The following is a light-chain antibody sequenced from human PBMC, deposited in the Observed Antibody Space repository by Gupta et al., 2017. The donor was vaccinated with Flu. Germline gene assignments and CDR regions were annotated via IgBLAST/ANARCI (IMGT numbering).Light chain of an antibody. J-gene: IGLJ3*02. V-gene: IGLV1-51*02. CDR1: RFNIGNNY. Sequence: VTISCSGNRFNIGNNYVSWYQQLPGTAPKLLIYENNKRPSGIPDRFSGSKSGTSATLGITGLQTGDEADYYCGTWDSSLSAAVFGGGTKLTVL. CDR3: GTWDSSLSAAV. CDR2: ENN.